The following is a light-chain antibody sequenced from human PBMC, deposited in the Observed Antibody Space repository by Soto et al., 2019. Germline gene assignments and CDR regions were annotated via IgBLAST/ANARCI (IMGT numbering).Light chain of an antibody. J-gene: IGKJ5*01. CDR2: SAF. CDR1: QNISSF. V-gene: IGKV1-39*01. CDR3: QQGSTTPST. Sequence: ILTTQSPSSLAAPLGESFTMPCLASQNISSFLNWYQQKPGEAPRLLVYSAFRIQSGVPSRFNASGSGTDFTLSISSLQPEDFSTYYCQQGSTTPSTFGLGTRLEIK.